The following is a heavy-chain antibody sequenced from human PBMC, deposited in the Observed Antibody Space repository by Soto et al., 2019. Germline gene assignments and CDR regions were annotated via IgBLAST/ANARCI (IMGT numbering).Heavy chain of an antibody. J-gene: IGHJ4*02. CDR1: GFTFSNAW. CDR2: IKSKTDGGTT. V-gene: IGHV3-15*01. CDR3: TTEQSATYYDFWSGSLPQYYFDY. Sequence: EVQLVESGGGSVKPGGSLRLSCAASGFTFSNAWMSWVRQAPGKGLEWVGRIKSKTDGGTTDYAAPVKGRFTISRDDSKNTLYLQMNSLKTEDTAVYYCTTEQSATYYDFWSGSLPQYYFDYWGQGTLVTVSS. D-gene: IGHD3-3*01.